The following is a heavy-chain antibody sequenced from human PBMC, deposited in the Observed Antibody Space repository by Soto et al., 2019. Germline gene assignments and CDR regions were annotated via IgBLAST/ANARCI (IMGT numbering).Heavy chain of an antibody. D-gene: IGHD6-19*01. CDR2: SSADGRST. V-gene: IGHV3-23*01. CDR1: GYTFGAST. CDR3: TKNGHWLDVQLDS. J-gene: IGHJ4*02. Sequence: GGSLALACTTSGYTFGASTMTEGRQAPGKGLEWVSISSADGRSTYHADSVRGRFTISRDNSRNTLYLRMTRLRADAPAVYYCTKNGHWLDVQLDSWGQGIQVTVSA.